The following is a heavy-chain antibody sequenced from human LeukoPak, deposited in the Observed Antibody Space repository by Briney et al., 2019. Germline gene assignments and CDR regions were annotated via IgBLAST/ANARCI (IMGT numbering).Heavy chain of an antibody. Sequence: ASVKVSCKASGYTFTSYGISWVRQAPGQGLEWMGWISAYNGNTNYAQKLQGRVTMTRDTSTSTVYMELSSLRSEDTAVYYCASPIAAAGYIPPDVWGQGTTVTVSS. V-gene: IGHV1-18*01. J-gene: IGHJ6*02. CDR2: ISAYNGNT. D-gene: IGHD6-13*01. CDR1: GYTFTSYG. CDR3: ASPIAAAGYIPPDV.